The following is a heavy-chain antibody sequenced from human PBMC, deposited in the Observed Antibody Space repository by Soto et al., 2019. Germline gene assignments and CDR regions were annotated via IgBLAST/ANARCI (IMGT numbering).Heavy chain of an antibody. J-gene: IGHJ4*02. V-gene: IGHV1-8*01. D-gene: IGHD3-16*02. CDR1: GYTFTSYD. Sequence: QVQLVQSGAEVKKPGASVKVSCKASGYTFTSYDINWVRQATGQGLEWMGWMNPNSGNTGYAQKFQGRVTMTRNTSIRTVYMELSSVRSVDSAVYYGAAVRLGELSLFYWGQGTLVTVSS. CDR3: AAVRLGELSLFY. CDR2: MNPNSGNT.